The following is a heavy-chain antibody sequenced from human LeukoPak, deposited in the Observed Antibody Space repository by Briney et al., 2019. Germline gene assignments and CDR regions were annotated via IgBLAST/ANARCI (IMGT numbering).Heavy chain of an antibody. CDR1: GYTFTSYD. CDR2: MNPNSGNT. V-gene: IGHV1-8*01. Sequence: ASVKVSCKASGYTFTSYDSNCVRHATGQGLEWMGWMNPNSGNTGYAQKFQGRVTMTRNTSISTAYMELSSLRSEDTAVYYCASGRAAAGRRFSFDPWGQGTLVTVSS. CDR3: ASGRAAAGRRFSFDP. J-gene: IGHJ5*02. D-gene: IGHD6-13*01.